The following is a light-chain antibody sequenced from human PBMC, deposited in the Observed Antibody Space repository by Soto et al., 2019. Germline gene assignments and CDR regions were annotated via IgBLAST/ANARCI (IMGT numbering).Light chain of an antibody. V-gene: IGKV3-20*01. CDR3: QQYQNWPLT. CDR2: RAS. J-gene: IGKJ4*01. Sequence: NVLTQSPGTLSLSPGERATLPCRASQSLSGNYLAWYQQKPGQAPRVLIYRASIRATGISDRFSGSGSGTEFTLTSSSLQSEDFADYYCQQYQNWPLTFGGGTKVDIK. CDR1: QSLSGNY.